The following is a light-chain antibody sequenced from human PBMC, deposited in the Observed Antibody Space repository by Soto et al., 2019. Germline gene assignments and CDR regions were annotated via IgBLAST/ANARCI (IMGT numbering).Light chain of an antibody. V-gene: IGKV1-39*01. CDR1: QNIRTH. Sequence: DVQLTQSPSFQSASVGDRVTITCRTSQNIRTHLNWYPLKPGKDPRLLISGASNFEYGVSSRFTGSGFWTDFTLTISSQQPEYVATYYCQQSSTSRWTFGQGTKVDI. CDR3: QQSSTSRWT. CDR2: GAS. J-gene: IGKJ1*01.